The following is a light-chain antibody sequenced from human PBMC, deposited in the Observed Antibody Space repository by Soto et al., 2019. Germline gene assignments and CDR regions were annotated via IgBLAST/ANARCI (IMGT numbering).Light chain of an antibody. J-gene: IGKJ5*01. CDR2: LGS. Sequence: DIVMTQSPLSLPVTPGESASISCRSSQSLLHSNGYSYFDWYLQKPGQSPQLLIYLGSNRASGVPDRFSGSGSGTDFTLKISRVEAEDVGVYYCMQALQTPLTFGQGTRLEIK. CDR3: MQALQTPLT. V-gene: IGKV2-28*01. CDR1: QSLLHSNGYSY.